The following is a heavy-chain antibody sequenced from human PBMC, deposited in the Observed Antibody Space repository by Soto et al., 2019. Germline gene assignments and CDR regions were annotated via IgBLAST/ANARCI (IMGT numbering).Heavy chain of an antibody. Sequence: QITLKESGPTLVKPTQTLTLTCTFSGFSLSTRGVGVGWIRQPPGKALEWLALIYWDDDKRYSPSLKNRVSITKDTSKNQVVLTMTNMDPVDTATYYCARPEYFCSAVSCHPPFSFWGQGTLVTVSS. V-gene: IGHV2-5*02. J-gene: IGHJ4*02. CDR1: GFSLSTRGVG. CDR3: ARPEYFCSAVSCHPPFSF. D-gene: IGHD2-15*01. CDR2: IYWDDDK.